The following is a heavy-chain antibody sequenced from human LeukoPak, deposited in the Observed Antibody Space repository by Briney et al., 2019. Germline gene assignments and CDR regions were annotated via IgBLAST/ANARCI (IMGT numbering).Heavy chain of an antibody. D-gene: IGHD1-26*01. J-gene: IGHJ4*02. CDR3: ARGISGSYHRGSYYFDY. V-gene: IGHV4-31*03. Sequence: PSQTLSLTCTVSGGSISSGGYYWSWIRQHPGKGLEWIGYIYYSGSTYYNPSLKSRVTISVDTSKNQFSLKLSSVTAADTAVYYCARGISGSYHRGSYYFDYWGQGTLVTVSS. CDR1: GGSISSGGYY. CDR2: IYYSGST.